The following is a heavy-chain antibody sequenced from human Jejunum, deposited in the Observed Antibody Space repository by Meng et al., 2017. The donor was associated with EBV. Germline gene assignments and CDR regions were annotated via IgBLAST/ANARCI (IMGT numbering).Heavy chain of an antibody. D-gene: IGHD2-21*01. CDR3: ASIHPSIDS. Sequence: QMQLKESGPVLVKPSGTLSLNCAVSSGSIFSSNWWTWVRQPPGKGLEWIGEIYHSGSTNYNPSLKSRITMSLDKSKNQFSLKLRSVTAADTAVYYCASIHPSIDSWGPGTLVTVSS. CDR1: SGSIFSSNW. CDR2: IYHSGST. J-gene: IGHJ4*02. V-gene: IGHV4-4*02.